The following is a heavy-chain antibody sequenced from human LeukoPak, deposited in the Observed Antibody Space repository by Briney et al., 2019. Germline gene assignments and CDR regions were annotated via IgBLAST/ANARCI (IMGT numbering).Heavy chain of an antibody. Sequence: PGGSLRLSCAASGFTFSSYAMSWVRQAPGKGLEWVSAISGSGGSTYYADSVKGRFTISRDNSKNTLYLQMNSLRDEDTAVYYCAKEREQWLVLGVVVYWGQGTLVTVSS. CDR1: GFTFSSYA. CDR2: ISGSGGST. D-gene: IGHD6-19*01. V-gene: IGHV3-23*01. J-gene: IGHJ4*02. CDR3: AKEREQWLVLGVVVY.